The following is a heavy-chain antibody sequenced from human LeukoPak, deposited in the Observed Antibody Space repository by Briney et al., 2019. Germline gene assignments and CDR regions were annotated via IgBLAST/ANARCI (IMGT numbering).Heavy chain of an antibody. CDR1: GYTFTSYG. D-gene: IGHD3-10*01. CDR2: IIPIFGTA. Sequence: GASVKVSCKASGYTFTSYGISWVRQAPGQGLEWMGGIIPIFGTANYAQKFQGRVTITADKSTSTAYMELSSLRSEDTAVYFCARGGYYGSGNDFRFDPWGQGTLVTVSS. CDR3: ARGGYYGSGNDFRFDP. V-gene: IGHV1-69*06. J-gene: IGHJ5*02.